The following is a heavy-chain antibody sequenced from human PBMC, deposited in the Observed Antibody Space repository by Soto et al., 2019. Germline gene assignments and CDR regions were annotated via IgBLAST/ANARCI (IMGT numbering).Heavy chain of an antibody. J-gene: IGHJ2*01. V-gene: IGHV3-23*01. CDR2: ISGSGGST. CDR1: GFTFSSYA. D-gene: IGHD3-3*01. Sequence: TGGSLRLSCAASGFTFSSYAMSWVRQAPGKGLEWVSAISGSGGSTYYADSVKGRFTISRDNSKNTLYLQMHSLRAEDTAVYYCAKGVSSGITSFDLWGRGTLVTVSS. CDR3: AKGVSSGITSFDL.